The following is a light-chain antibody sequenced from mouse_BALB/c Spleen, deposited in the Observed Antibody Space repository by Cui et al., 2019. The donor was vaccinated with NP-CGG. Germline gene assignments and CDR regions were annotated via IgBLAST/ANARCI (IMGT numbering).Light chain of an antibody. J-gene: IGLJ1*01. V-gene: IGLV1*01. CDR2: GTH. CDR3: ALWYSNHWV. Sequence: QAVVTHDSALTTSPGETVTLTCRSSTATVTTSNYANWVQEKPDHLFSSLIGGTHNRVLGICTRCSGSLIGDKAALTITGAQIEDEAIYFCALWYSNHWVFGGGTKLTVL. CDR1: TATVTTSNY.